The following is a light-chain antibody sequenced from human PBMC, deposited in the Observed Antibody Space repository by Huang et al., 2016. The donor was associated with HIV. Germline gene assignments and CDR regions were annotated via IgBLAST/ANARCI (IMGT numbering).Light chain of an antibody. CDR3: QQSNDWPLT. CDR1: HNSNNN. Sequence: EIVMTQSPGTLSVPPGERATLSCRASHNSNNNLAWYQQKPGQAPRLFIYGASTRATGIPARFSGSGSGTEFTLTISSLQSEDFAVYYCQQSNDWPLTFGGGTKVEIK. J-gene: IGKJ4*01. V-gene: IGKV3-15*01. CDR2: GAS.